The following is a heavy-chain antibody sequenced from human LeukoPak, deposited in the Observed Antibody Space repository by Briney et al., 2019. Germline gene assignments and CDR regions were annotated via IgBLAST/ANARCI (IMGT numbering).Heavy chain of an antibody. Sequence: ASVTVSCTASGYTFTSYYMHWVRQAPGQGLEWMGIINPSGGSTSYAQKFQGRVTMTRDTSTSTVYMELSSLRSEDTAVYYCARLPTVTTPTVDYWGQGTLVTVSS. CDR2: INPSGGST. CDR1: GYTFTSYY. J-gene: IGHJ4*02. V-gene: IGHV1-46*03. D-gene: IGHD4-17*01. CDR3: ARLPTVTTPTVDY.